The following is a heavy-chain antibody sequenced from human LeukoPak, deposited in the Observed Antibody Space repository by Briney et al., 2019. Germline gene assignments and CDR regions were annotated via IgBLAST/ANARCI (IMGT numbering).Heavy chain of an antibody. J-gene: IGHJ4*02. CDR2: ITGSGGRT. D-gene: IGHD2-2*01. CDR3: ARLYCSSTSCYYFDY. V-gene: IGHV3-23*01. CDR1: GFTFSSYA. Sequence: PGGSLRLSCAASGFTFSSYAMNWVRQAPGKGLEWVSAITGSGGRTYYADSVKGRFTISRDNSKNTLYLQMNSLRAEDTAIYYCARLYCSSTSCYYFDYWGQGTLVTVSS.